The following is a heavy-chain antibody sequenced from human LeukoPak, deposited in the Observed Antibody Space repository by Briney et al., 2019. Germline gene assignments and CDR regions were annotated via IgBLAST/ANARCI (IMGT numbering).Heavy chain of an antibody. CDR1: GGTFSSYA. CDR2: IIPIFGTA. Sequence: GASVKVSCKASGGTFSSYAISWVRQAPGQGREWMGGIIPIFGTANYAQKFQGRVTITADESTSTAYMELSSLRSEDTAVYYCARVYDSSGYYRAAGAFDIWGQGTMVTVSS. CDR3: ARVYDSSGYYRAAGAFDI. V-gene: IGHV1-69*13. D-gene: IGHD3-22*01. J-gene: IGHJ3*02.